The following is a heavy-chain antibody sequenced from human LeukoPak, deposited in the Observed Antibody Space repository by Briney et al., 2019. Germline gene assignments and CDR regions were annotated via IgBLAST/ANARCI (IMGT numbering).Heavy chain of an antibody. D-gene: IGHD6-6*01. CDR3: ARSANPGVHDFDP. V-gene: IGHV3-48*02. Sequence: GGSLRLSCTASGFAFSSYAMAWVRQAPGKGLEWLSYISSSSKINYADSAKGRFTISRDNAKNSLYLQMISLRDEDTAVYYCARSANPGVHDFDPWGQGTLVTVSS. CDR1: GFAFSSYA. J-gene: IGHJ5*02. CDR2: ISSSSKI.